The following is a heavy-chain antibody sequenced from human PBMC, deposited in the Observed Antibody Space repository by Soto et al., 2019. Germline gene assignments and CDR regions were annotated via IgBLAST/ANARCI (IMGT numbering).Heavy chain of an antibody. J-gene: IGHJ6*02. CDR1: GGSISSSSYY. D-gene: IGHD6-13*01. V-gene: IGHV4-39*01. Sequence: QLQLQESGPGLVKPSETLSLTCTVSGGSISSSSYYWGWIRQPPGKGLEWIGSIYYSGSTYYNPSLKSRVTISVDTSKNQFSLKLSSVTAADTAVYYCARQRGRGSSWYNYYGMDVWGQGTTVTVSS. CDR3: ARQRGRGSSWYNYYGMDV. CDR2: IYYSGST.